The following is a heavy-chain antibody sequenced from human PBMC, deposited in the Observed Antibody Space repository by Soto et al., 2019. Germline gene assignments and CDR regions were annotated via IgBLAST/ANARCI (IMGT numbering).Heavy chain of an antibody. CDR3: AKDMVRGVIPAILDY. CDR2: ISGSGGST. Sequence: HPGGSLRLSCAASGFTFSSYAMSWVRQAPGKGLEWVSAISGSGGSTYYADSVKGRFTISRDNSKNTLYLQMNSLRAEDTAVYYCAKDMVRGVIPAILDYWGQGTLVTVSS. V-gene: IGHV3-23*01. CDR1: GFTFSSYA. D-gene: IGHD3-10*01. J-gene: IGHJ4*02.